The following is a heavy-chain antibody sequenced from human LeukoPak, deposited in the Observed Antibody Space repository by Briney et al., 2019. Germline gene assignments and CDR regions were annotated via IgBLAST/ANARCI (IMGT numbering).Heavy chain of an antibody. D-gene: IGHD6-19*01. J-gene: IGHJ4*02. CDR3: AREMAVARSLDY. CDR1: GFTFSSYA. CDR2: ISYDGSNK. V-gene: IGHV3-30-3*01. Sequence: GGSLRLSCAASGFTFSSYAMHWVRQAPGKGLEWVAVISYDGSNKYYADSVKGRFTISRDNSKNTLYLQMNSLRAEDTAVYYCAREMAVARSLDYWGQGTLVTVSS.